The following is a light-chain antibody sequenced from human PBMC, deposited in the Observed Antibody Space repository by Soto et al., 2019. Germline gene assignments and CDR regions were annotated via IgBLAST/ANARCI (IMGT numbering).Light chain of an antibody. Sequence: EIVLTQSPGTLSLSPGERATLSCRASQSISTNYLAWYQQKPGLAPRLLIYGASSRATGIPDRFSGSGSGTDFSLTISRLEPEDVAVYFCQPYASTPWTFGQGTKVEV. J-gene: IGKJ1*01. V-gene: IGKV3-20*01. CDR1: QSISTNY. CDR3: QPYASTPWT. CDR2: GAS.